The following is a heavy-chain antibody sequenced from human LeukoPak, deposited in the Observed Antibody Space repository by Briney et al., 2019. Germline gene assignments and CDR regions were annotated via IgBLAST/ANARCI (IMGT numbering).Heavy chain of an antibody. J-gene: IGHJ6*02. CDR3: ARGRDVVVPAASHYYYYGMDV. CDR1: GGSISSYY. Sequence: SETLSLTCTVSGGSISSYYWSWIRQPAGKGLERIGRIYTSGSTNYNPSLKSRVTMSVDTSKNQFSLKLSSVTAADTAVYYCARGRDVVVPAASHYYYYGMDVWGQGTTVTVSS. CDR2: IYTSGST. D-gene: IGHD2-2*01. V-gene: IGHV4-4*07.